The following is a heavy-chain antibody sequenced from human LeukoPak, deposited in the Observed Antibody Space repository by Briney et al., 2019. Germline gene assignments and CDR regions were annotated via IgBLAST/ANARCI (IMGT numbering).Heavy chain of an antibody. CDR3: AREGGFFRPLDY. CDR2: VHLDGRT. D-gene: IGHD3-3*01. Sequence: SETLSLTCSVSGGSINTGHYYWTWVRQPPGKGLEWIGEVHLDGRTNYNPSLKSRLTISVDLSENHISLKLTSVTAADTAVYYCAREGGFFRPLDYSGQGTLVTVSS. V-gene: IGHV4-39*07. J-gene: IGHJ4*02. CDR1: GGSINTGHYY.